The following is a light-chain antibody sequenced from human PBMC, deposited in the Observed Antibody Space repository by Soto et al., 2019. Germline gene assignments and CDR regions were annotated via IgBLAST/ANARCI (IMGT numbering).Light chain of an antibody. CDR2: AAS. CDR1: QSIDKY. J-gene: IGKJ4*02. CDR3: QQSYSTPSLT. Sequence: DIQMTQSRSSLSASVGDRVTITCRPSQSIDKYVNWYQQKPGKGPNLLIYAASNLRTGVPSRFSGSGSGTDFTLTISSLLPEDFATYFCQQSYSTPSLTFGRGTKVDIK. V-gene: IGKV1-39*01.